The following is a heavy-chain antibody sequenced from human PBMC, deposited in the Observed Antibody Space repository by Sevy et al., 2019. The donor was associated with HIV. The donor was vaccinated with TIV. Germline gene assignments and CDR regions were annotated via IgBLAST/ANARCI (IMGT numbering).Heavy chain of an antibody. Sequence: SETRSLTCTVSGGSVSRSTYYWGWIRQPPGKGLEWIGSIYYSGSTYYNPSLKSRVTISVDTSKNQFSLKLSSVTAADTAVYYCARHSSMTTVTMNYWGQGTLVTVSS. CDR1: GGSVSRSTYY. CDR2: IYYSGST. J-gene: IGHJ4*02. CDR3: ARHSSMTTVTMNY. V-gene: IGHV4-39*01. D-gene: IGHD4-17*01.